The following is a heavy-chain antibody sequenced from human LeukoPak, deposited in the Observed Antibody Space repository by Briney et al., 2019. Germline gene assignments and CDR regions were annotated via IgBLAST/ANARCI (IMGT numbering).Heavy chain of an antibody. CDR3: ARDFANPFDI. CDR2: IYYSGST. Sequence: PSETLSLTCTVSGGSISSSRDYWAWIRQPPGKGLEWIANIYYSGSTYYNPSLKSRVTISVDTSKNQCSLKLSSVTAADTAVYYCARDFANPFDIWGQGTMVTVSS. V-gene: IGHV4-39*07. CDR1: GGSISSSRDY. J-gene: IGHJ3*02.